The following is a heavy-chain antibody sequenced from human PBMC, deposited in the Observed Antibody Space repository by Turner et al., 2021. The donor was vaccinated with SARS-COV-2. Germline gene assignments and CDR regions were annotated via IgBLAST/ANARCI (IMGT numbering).Heavy chain of an antibody. CDR3: ARDLGPYGMDV. D-gene: IGHD3-10*01. CDR2: IYSGGST. Sequence: EVQLVESGGGLIQPGGSLRLSCAASGFTVSSNYMNWVRQAPGKVLDWVSVIYSGGSTDYVDAVKGRFTISRDNSKNTLYLQMNSLRAEDTAVYYCARDLGPYGMDVWGQGTTVTVSS. CDR1: GFTVSSNY. J-gene: IGHJ6*02. V-gene: IGHV3-53*01.